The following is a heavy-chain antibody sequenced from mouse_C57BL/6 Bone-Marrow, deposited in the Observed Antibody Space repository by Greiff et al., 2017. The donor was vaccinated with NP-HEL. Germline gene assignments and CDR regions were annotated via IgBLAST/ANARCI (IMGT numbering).Heavy chain of an antibody. CDR1: GYTFTDYY. V-gene: IGHV1-26*01. D-gene: IGHD2-4*01. CDR3: ARRRDDYDGVYFDY. J-gene: IGHJ2*01. CDR2: INPNNGGT. Sequence: EVQLQQSGPELVKPGASVKISCKASGYTFTDYYMNWVKQSHGKSLEWIGDINPNNGGTSYNQKFKGKATLTVDKSSSTAYMELRSLTSEDSAVYYCARRRDDYDGVYFDYWGQGTTLTVSS.